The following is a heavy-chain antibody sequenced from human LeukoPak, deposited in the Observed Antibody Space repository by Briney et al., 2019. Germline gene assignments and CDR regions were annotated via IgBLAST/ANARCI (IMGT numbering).Heavy chain of an antibody. CDR2: INPNSGST. V-gene: IGHV1-46*01. CDR3: ARGRGRGVIYWFDP. D-gene: IGHD3-10*01. J-gene: IGHJ5*02. Sequence: ASVKVSCKASGYTFTRFYIHWVRQAPGQGLEWMGLINPNSGSTNFAQKFQGRVTMTRNTSISTAYMELSSLRSEDTAVYYCARGRGRGVIYWFDPWGQGTLVTVSS. CDR1: GYTFTRFY.